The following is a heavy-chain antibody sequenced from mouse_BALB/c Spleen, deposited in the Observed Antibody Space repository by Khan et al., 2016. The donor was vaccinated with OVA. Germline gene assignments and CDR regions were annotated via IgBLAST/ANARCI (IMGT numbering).Heavy chain of an antibody. CDR1: GYTFTSYW. V-gene: IGHV1S41*01. Sequence: DLVKPGASVKLSCKASGYTFTSYWINWIKQRPGQGLEWIGHTSPGGGGSYYNKRFRVKAKLTVDTSSTTAYIKLISLSSEDSAVYFCARSNYYGSGLYAMDYWGQGTSVTVSS. D-gene: IGHD1-1*01. CDR3: ARSNYYGSGLYAMDY. CDR2: TSPGGGGS. J-gene: IGHJ4*01.